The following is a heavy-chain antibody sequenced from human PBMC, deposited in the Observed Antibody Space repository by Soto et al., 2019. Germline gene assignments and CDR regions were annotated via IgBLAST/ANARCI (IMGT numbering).Heavy chain of an antibody. CDR3: ARGGFFQTPGPFDY. CDR1: GFTFSSYA. D-gene: IGHD2-15*01. V-gene: IGHV3-30-3*01. J-gene: IGHJ4*02. Sequence: QVQLVESGGGVVQPGRSLRLSCAASGFTFSSYAMHWVRQAPGKGLEWVAVISYDGSNKYYADSVKGRFTISRDNSKNTLYLQMNSLRAEDTAVYYCARGGFFQTPGPFDYWGQGTLVTVSS. CDR2: ISYDGSNK.